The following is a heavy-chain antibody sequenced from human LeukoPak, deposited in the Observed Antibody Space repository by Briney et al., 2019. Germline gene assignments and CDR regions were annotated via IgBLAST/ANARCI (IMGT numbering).Heavy chain of an antibody. CDR2: ISNSGSTI. Sequence: GGSLRLSCAASGFTFSSYEMHWVRQAPGKGLEWVSYISNSGSTIYYADSVKGRFTISRDNAKNSLYLQMNSLRAEDTAVYYCARVMVGATSNWFDPWGQGTLVTVSS. CDR3: ARVMVGATSNWFDP. CDR1: GFTFSSYE. V-gene: IGHV3-48*03. D-gene: IGHD1-26*01. J-gene: IGHJ5*02.